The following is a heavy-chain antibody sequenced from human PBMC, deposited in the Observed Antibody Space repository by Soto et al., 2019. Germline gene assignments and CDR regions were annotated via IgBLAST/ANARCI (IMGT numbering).Heavy chain of an antibody. Sequence: ASVKVSCKASGYTFTSYGISWVRQAPGQGLEWMGWISAYNGNTNYAQKLQGRVTMTTDTSTSTAYMELRSLRSDDTAVYYCARGCSGGCCYNAPSSDYYYGMDVWGQGTTVTVSS. D-gene: IGHD2-15*01. CDR2: ISAYNGNT. J-gene: IGHJ6*02. CDR3: ARGCSGGCCYNAPSSDYYYGMDV. CDR1: GYTFTSYG. V-gene: IGHV1-18*01.